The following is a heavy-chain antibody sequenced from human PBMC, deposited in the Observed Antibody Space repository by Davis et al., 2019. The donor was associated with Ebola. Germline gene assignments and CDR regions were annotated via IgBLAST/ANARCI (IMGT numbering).Heavy chain of an antibody. D-gene: IGHD3-3*01. CDR2: IIPILGLA. CDR1: GYTFTSYD. V-gene: IGHV1-69*04. CDR3: ARGASFGVVIIREYFDY. Sequence: SVKVSCKASGYTFTSYDINWVRQAPGQGLEWMGRIIPILGLANYAQKFQGRVTITADKSTSTAYMELSSLRSEDTAVYYCARGASFGVVIIREYFDYWGQGTLVTVSS. J-gene: IGHJ4*02.